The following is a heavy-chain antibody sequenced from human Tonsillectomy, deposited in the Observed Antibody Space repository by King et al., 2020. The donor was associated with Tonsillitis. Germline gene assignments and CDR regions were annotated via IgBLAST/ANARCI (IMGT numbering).Heavy chain of an antibody. D-gene: IGHD3-22*01. CDR2: IDWDDDK. Sequence: TLKESGPALVKPTQTLTLTCTFSGFSLSTSGMCVSWIRQPPGKALEWLALIDWDDDKYYSTSLKTRLTISKDTSKNQVVLTMTNMDPVDTATYYCAREIYDISGYRHTYYYYGIDVWGQGTTVTVSS. CDR1: GFSLSTSGMC. V-gene: IGHV2-70*01. J-gene: IGHJ6*02. CDR3: AREIYDISGYRHTYYYYGIDV.